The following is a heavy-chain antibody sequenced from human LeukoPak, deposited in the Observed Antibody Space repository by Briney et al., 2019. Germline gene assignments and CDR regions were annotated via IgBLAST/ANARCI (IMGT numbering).Heavy chain of an antibody. Sequence: ASVKVSCKASVYTFTSYDIKWGRQATGQGLEWMGWMNPNKGNTGYAQKFQGRGTITSNTAISTAYMELRSLRSEDTAVYYCARLGYYGYIWGSYRYTELDYWGQGALVTVSS. CDR2: MNPNKGNT. CDR3: ARLGYYGYIWGSYRYTELDY. CDR1: VYTFTSYD. D-gene: IGHD3-16*02. V-gene: IGHV1-8*01. J-gene: IGHJ4*02.